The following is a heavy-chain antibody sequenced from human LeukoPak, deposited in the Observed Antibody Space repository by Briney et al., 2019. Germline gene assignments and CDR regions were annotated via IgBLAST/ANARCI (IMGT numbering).Heavy chain of an antibody. J-gene: IGHJ6*03. Sequence: SETLSLTCTVSGGSISSSSYYWGWIRQPPGKGLEWIGSINYSGSTFYNPSLKSRVTISIDTSKNQFSLKLSSVTAADTAVYYCARANWNYYYYYYMDVWGKGTTVTVSS. D-gene: IGHD1-20*01. CDR3: ARANWNYYYYYYMDV. V-gene: IGHV4-39*07. CDR2: INYSGST. CDR1: GGSISSSSYY.